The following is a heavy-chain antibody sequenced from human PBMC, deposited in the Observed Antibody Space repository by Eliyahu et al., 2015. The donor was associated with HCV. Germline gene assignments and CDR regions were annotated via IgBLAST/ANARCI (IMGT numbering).Heavy chain of an antibody. J-gene: IGHJ6*02. CDR3: ASSIVVVTYYYYGMDV. CDR2: IIPILGIA. D-gene: IGHD3-22*01. CDR1: GGTFSSYA. V-gene: IGHV1-69*04. Sequence: QVQLVQSGAEVKKPGSSVKVSCKASGGTFSSYAISWVRQAPGQGLEWMGRIIPILGIANYAQKFQGRVTITADKSTSTAYMELSSLRSEDTAVYYCASSIVVVTYYYYGMDVWGQGTTVTVSS.